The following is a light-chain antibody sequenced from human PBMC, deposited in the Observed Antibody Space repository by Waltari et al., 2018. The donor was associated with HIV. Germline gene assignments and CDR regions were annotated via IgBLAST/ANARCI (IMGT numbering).Light chain of an antibody. CDR2: AAS. CDR1: QSSSNY. Sequence: DIQMTQSPSSLSASVGDSLTITCRASQSSSNYLNWYQKKPGRAPKLLIYAASSLHSGVPSRFSGSGSGTDFTLTISSLQPEDFATYYCQQSFTSFFTFGPGTKVDIK. J-gene: IGKJ3*01. CDR3: QQSFTSFFT. V-gene: IGKV1-39*01.